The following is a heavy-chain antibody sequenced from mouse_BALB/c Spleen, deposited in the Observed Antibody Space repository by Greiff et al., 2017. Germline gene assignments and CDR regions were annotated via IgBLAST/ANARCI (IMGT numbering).Heavy chain of an antibody. V-gene: IGHV1S137*01. CDR2: ISTYYGDA. Sequence: QVQLQQSGAELVRPGVSVKISCKGSGYTFTDYAMHWVKQSHAKSLEWIGVISTYYGDASYNQKFKGKATMTVDKSSSTAYMELARLTCEDSSIYYCARSAQGYYAMDYWGQGTSVTVSS. CDR3: ARSAQGYYAMDY. CDR1: GYTFTDYA. J-gene: IGHJ4*01. D-gene: IGHD3-2*02.